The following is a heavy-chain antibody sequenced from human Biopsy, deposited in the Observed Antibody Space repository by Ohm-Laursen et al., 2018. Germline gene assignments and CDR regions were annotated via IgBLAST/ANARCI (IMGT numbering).Heavy chain of an antibody. CDR3: AIDGNDFLTDYLKIDQ. J-gene: IGHJ4*02. V-gene: IGHV1-2*02. Sequence: ATVKISCKASGDAFLGYYLHWVRQAPGQGLEWMGWINPKSGGTHYLEKFRGRVTMTRDTSISTAYMEVSSLRSDDTAVYYCAIDGNDFLTDYLKIDQWGRGTLVTVSS. D-gene: IGHD3-9*01. CDR1: GDAFLGYY. CDR2: INPKSGGT.